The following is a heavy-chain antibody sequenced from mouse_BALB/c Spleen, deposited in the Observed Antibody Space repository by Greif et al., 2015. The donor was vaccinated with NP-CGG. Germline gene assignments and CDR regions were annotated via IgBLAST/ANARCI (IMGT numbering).Heavy chain of an antibody. CDR2: IYPGDGDT. V-gene: IGHV1-82*01. J-gene: IGHJ2*01. Sequence: VQLQESGPELVKPGASVKISCKASGYAFSSSWMNWVKQRPGQGLEWIGRIYPGDGDTNYNGKFKGKATLTADKSSSTAYMQLSSLTSVDSAVYFCARDYGYDWGQGTTLTVSS. CDR3: ARDYGYD. CDR1: GYAFSSSW. D-gene: IGHD2-2*01.